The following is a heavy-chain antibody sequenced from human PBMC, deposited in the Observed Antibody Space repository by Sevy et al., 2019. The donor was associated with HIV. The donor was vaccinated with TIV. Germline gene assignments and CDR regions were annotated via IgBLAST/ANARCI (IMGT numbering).Heavy chain of an antibody. CDR3: ARHGNGSYRPFDY. D-gene: IGHD3-16*01. V-gene: IGHV4-39*01. CDR1: GGSLSTINYY. J-gene: IGHJ4*02. CDR2: IYFTGGT. Sequence: SETLSLTCNGSGGSLSTINYYWGWIRQPPGKGLEWIGIIYFTGGTYYNPSLKSRVTISVDTSKNQFSLKLSSVTAAATAVSYCARHGNGSYRPFDYWGPGTLVTVSS.